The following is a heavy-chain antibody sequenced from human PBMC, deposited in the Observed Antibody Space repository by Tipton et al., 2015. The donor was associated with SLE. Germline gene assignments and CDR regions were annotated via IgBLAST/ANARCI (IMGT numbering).Heavy chain of an antibody. CDR3: AIPTVGATGGFDS. J-gene: IGHJ4*01. D-gene: IGHD1-26*01. V-gene: IGHV4-39*07. CDR1: GGAISSSPYY. CDR2: VYSGGNT. Sequence: TLSLTCTVSGGAISSSPYYWAWIRQPPGKGLEWIGTVYSGGNTYHIPSLKTRVTISVDTSRNQFSLKLTSVTAADKAVYYCAIPTVGATGGFDSWGHGTLVIVSS.